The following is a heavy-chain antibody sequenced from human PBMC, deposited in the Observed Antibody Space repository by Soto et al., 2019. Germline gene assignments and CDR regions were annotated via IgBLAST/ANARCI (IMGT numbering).Heavy chain of an antibody. V-gene: IGHV6-1*01. CDR2: TYYRSKWYN. J-gene: IGHJ5*02. Sequence: SQTLSLTCAISGDSVSSNSAAWNCIRQSPSRGLEWLGRTYYRSKWYNDYAVSVKSRITINPDTSKNQFSLQLNSVTPEDTAVYYCARDSGSPRYSCSWYRFDPWGQGTLVTVSS. D-gene: IGHD6-13*01. CDR1: GDSVSSNSAA. CDR3: ARDSGSPRYSCSWYRFDP.